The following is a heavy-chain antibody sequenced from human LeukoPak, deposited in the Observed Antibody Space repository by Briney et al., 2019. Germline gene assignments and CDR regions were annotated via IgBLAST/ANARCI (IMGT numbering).Heavy chain of an antibody. CDR1: GGSISSYY. J-gene: IGHJ4*02. V-gene: IGHV4-59*01. CDR3: ARVATGEFDY. CDR2: IYYSGST. Sequence: PSETLSLTCTVSGGSISSYYWSWIRQPPGKGLEWIGYIYYSGSTNYNPSLKSRVTISVDTSKNQFSLKLSSVTAADTAVYYCARVATGEFDYWGQGTLVTVSS.